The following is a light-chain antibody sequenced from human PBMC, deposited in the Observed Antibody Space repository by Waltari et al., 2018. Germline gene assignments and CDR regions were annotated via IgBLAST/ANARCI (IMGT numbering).Light chain of an antibody. Sequence: QSALTQPASVSGSPGQSITISCTGTSSDGGSYNLVSWYQQHPGKPPKLMIYEVSKRPSGVSNRFSGSKSGNTASLTISGLQAEDEADYYCCSYAGSSTPYVFGTGTKVTVL. CDR3: CSYAGSSTPYV. J-gene: IGLJ1*01. V-gene: IGLV2-23*02. CDR2: EVS. CDR1: SSDGGSYNL.